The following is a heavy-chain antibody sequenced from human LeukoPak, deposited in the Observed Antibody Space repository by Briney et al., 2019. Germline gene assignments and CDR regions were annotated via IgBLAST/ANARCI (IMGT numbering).Heavy chain of an antibody. CDR2: ISAYNGNT. CDR1: GYTFTSYG. V-gene: IGHV1-18*01. CDR3: ARVHDYGDYFDD. Sequence: ASVTVSCKASGYTFTSYGISWVRQAPGQGLEWMGWISAYNGNTNYAQKLQGRVTITTDTSTSTAYMELRSLRSDDTAVYYCARVHDYGDYFDDWGQGTLVTVSS. J-gene: IGHJ4*02. D-gene: IGHD4-17*01.